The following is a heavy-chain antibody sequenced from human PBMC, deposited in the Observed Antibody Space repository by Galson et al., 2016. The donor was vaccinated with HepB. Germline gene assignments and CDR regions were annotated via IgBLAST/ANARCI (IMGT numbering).Heavy chain of an antibody. CDR1: GFSFDDYA. J-gene: IGHJ3*02. Sequence: SLRLSCAASGFSFDDYAMHWVRHVPGKGLEWVSLITGAGASTYYADSVKGRFTISRDNAQNSLYLQMRSLRAEDTAVYYCATDVRGGASDIWGQGTMVTVSS. D-gene: IGHD3-16*01. CDR3: ATDVRGGASDI. V-gene: IGHV3-43*02. CDR2: ITGAGAST.